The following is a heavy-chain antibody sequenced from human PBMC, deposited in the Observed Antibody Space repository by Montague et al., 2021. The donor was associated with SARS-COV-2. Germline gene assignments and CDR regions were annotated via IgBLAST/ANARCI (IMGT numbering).Heavy chain of an antibody. CDR3: AKFPQRNYDILIDDAFDI. Sequence: SLRLSCSASGFTFDDYAMHWVRQAPGKGLEWVSGISWNSGSIGYXDSVKGRFTISRDNAKSSLYLQMNSLRAEDTALYYCAKFPQRNYDILIDDAFDIWGQGTMVTVSS. V-gene: IGHV3-9*01. J-gene: IGHJ3*02. CDR1: GFTFDDYA. D-gene: IGHD3-9*01. CDR2: ISWNSGSI.